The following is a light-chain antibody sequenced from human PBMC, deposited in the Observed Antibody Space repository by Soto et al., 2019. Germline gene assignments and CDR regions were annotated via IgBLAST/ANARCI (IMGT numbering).Light chain of an antibody. V-gene: IGKV3-15*01. Sequence: ELVRTKSPATLSVAPGERATLSCRASQSISSNLAWYQQKPGQAPRLLIYDASTRATGIPATFSGSGSGTEFTLTISSLQSEDFAVYYCQQYNNWPFTFGPGTKVDIK. J-gene: IGKJ3*01. CDR3: QQYNNWPFT. CDR2: DAS. CDR1: QSISSN.